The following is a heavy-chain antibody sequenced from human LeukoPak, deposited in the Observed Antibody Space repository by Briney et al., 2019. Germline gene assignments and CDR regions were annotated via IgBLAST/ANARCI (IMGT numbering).Heavy chain of an antibody. J-gene: IGHJ3*02. D-gene: IGHD3-10*01. V-gene: IGHV4-38-2*01. CDR2: IYHSGST. Sequence: SETLSLTCAVSGYSISSGYYWGWIRQPPGKGLEWIGSIYHSGSTYYNPSLKSRVTISVDTSKNQFSLNLSSVTVADTAVYYCARTCASESYSAFDIWGQGTMVTVSS. CDR1: GYSISSGYY. CDR3: ARTCASESYSAFDI.